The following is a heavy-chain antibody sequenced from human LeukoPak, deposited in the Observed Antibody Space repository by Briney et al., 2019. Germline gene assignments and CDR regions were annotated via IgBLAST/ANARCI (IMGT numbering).Heavy chain of an antibody. J-gene: IGHJ4*02. V-gene: IGHV3-7*01. Sequence: QPGGSLRLSCAASGFTFSSSWMSWVRQAPGKGLEWVANIIQDGGEKYYVDSVKGRFTISRDNAKNSLYLQMNSLRADDTAVYYCARERSRLSHGGLDWGQGTLVTVSS. CDR2: IIQDGGEK. CDR3: ARERSRLSHGGLD. D-gene: IGHD2/OR15-2a*01. CDR1: GFTFSSSW.